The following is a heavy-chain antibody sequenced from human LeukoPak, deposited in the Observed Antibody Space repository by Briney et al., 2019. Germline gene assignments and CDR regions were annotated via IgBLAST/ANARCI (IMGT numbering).Heavy chain of an antibody. D-gene: IGHD6-13*01. V-gene: IGHV3-23*01. CDR3: AKDPLAAAGSPPSNWFDP. CDR1: GFTFSSYA. J-gene: IGHJ5*02. CDR2: ISGSGGST. Sequence: PGGSLRLSCAASGFTFSSYAMSWVRQAPGKGLEWVSAISGSGGSTYYADSVKGRFTISRDNSKNTLYLQMNSLRAEDTAVYYCAKDPLAAAGSPPSNWFDPWGQGTLVTVSS.